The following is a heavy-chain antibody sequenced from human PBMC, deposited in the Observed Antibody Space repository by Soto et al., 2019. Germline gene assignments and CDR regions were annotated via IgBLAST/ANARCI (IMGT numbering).Heavy chain of an antibody. CDR2: ISTYNGNT. V-gene: IGHV1-18*01. Sequence: QVQLVQSGAEVKKPGASVKVSCQASGYTFTNYGFNWVRQAPGQGLEWMGWISTYNGNTKSAENLLDRITLTTDTSTGTAYMELRSLRSDDTAIYYCTRGEDSPPFDYWGQRTLVIVSS. CDR3: TRGEDSPPFDY. J-gene: IGHJ4*02. CDR1: GYTFTNYG. D-gene: IGHD1-26*01.